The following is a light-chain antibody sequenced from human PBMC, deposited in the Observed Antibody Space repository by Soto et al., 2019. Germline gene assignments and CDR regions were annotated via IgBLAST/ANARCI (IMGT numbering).Light chain of an antibody. V-gene: IGKV3D-15*01. Sequence: EIVMTQSPATLSVSPGERATLSCTASQNVRNNVACYQQKPGQAPRLLIYGASTRATGIPARFSGSGSGTEFTRPISSLQSEDFALYYCQQYHDWPPLTFGGGNQVHIK. CDR3: QQYHDWPPLT. CDR1: QNVRNN. CDR2: GAS. J-gene: IGKJ4*01.